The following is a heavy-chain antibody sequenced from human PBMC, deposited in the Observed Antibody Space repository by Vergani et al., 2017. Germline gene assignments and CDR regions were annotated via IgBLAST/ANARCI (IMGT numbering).Heavy chain of an antibody. CDR1: GGSISSGDYY. CDR2: IYYSGST. Sequence: QVQLQESGPGLVKPSQTLSLTCTVSGGSISSGDYYWSWIRPPPGKGLEWIGYIYYSGSTYYNPSLKSRVTLSVETSKNQFSLKLSSETVADTAVYYCARLESGALDTAMVANWFDPWGQGTLVTVSS. J-gene: IGHJ5*02. CDR3: ARLESGALDTAMVANWFDP. V-gene: IGHV4-30-4*01. D-gene: IGHD5-18*01.